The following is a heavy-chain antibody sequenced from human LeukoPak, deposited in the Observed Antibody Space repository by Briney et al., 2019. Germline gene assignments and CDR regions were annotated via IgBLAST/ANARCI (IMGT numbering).Heavy chain of an antibody. J-gene: IGHJ4*02. CDR3: ARGRYCSSTSCSPSFYFDF. Sequence: GASVKVSCKASGGTFSSYAISWVRQAPGQGLEWMGGIIPIFGTANYAQKFQGRVTITADESTSTAYMELSSLRSEDTAVYYCARGRYCSSTSCSPSFYFDFWGQGTLVTVSS. CDR2: IIPIFGTA. V-gene: IGHV1-69*13. CDR1: GGTFSSYA. D-gene: IGHD2-2*01.